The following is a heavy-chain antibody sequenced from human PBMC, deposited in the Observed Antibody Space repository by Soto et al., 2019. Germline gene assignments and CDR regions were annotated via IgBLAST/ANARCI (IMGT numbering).Heavy chain of an antibody. D-gene: IGHD1-1*01. J-gene: IGHJ3*02. CDR2: ISSSSSYI. CDR3: ARDSGTGLGAFDI. Sequence: EVQLVESGGGLVKPGGSLRLSCAASGFTFSSYSMNWVRQAPGKGLEWVSSISSSSSYIYYADSVKGRFTISRDNAKNSLYLQMNSLIAEDTAVYYCARDSGTGLGAFDIWVQGTMVTVSS. CDR1: GFTFSSYS. V-gene: IGHV3-21*01.